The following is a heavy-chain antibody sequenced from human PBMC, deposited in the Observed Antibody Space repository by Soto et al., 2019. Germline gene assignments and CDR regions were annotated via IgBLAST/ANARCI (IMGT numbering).Heavy chain of an antibody. Sequence: EVELLESGGGLVQPGWSLRLSCAASGFTFSSYAMSWVRQAPGKGLEWVSFISGSGDSTYYADSVRGRFTISRDNSKNTLYLQMNSLRAEDTAVYYCAKDRDGAAAGPTKFYGMDVWGQGTTVTVSS. D-gene: IGHD6-13*01. CDR2: ISGSGDST. CDR1: GFTFSSYA. V-gene: IGHV3-23*01. J-gene: IGHJ6*02. CDR3: AKDRDGAAAGPTKFYGMDV.